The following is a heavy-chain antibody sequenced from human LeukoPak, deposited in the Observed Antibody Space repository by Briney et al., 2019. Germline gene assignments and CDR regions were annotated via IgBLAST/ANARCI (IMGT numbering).Heavy chain of an antibody. CDR1: AGSSTGYY. J-gene: IGHJ3*02. Sequence: SETLSLTCALYAGSSTGYYSSWIRQPPGKGLEWIGEINHMVSSNTNPSLRSRVTISVDTSKNQFYLRLSSVTAADTGVYYCARRPSEAIYGSGSYMLNAFDIWGQGTMVTVSS. V-gene: IGHV4-34*01. CDR2: INHMVSS. D-gene: IGHD3-10*01. CDR3: ARRPSEAIYGSGSYMLNAFDI.